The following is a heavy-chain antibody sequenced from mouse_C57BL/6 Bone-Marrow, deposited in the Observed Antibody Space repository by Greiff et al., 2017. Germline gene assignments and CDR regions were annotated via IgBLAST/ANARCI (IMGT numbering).Heavy chain of an antibody. CDR3: ARDDGYYGWFAY. J-gene: IGHJ3*01. D-gene: IGHD2-3*01. Sequence: EVKLMESEGGLVQPGSSMKLSCTASGFTFSDYYMAWVRQVPEKGLEWVANINYDGSSTYYLDSLKSRFIISRDNAKNILYLQMSSLKSEDTATYYCARDDGYYGWFAYWGQGTLVTVSA. CDR1: GFTFSDYY. V-gene: IGHV5-16*01. CDR2: INYDGSST.